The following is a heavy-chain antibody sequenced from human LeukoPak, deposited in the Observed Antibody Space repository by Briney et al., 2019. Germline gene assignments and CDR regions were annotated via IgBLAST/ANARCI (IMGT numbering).Heavy chain of an antibody. J-gene: IGHJ3*02. V-gene: IGHV3-21*01. CDR3: ARDRGTSVVGGFYALDI. D-gene: IGHD2-15*01. CDR2: ISTSSSYI. Sequence: GGSLRLSCAASRFTFSTYSMNWVRQAPGKGLEWVSSISTSSSYIYYADSVKGRFTISRDNAKNSLYLQMNSLRAEDTAVYYCARDRGTSVVGGFYALDIWGQGTMVTVSS. CDR1: RFTFSTYS.